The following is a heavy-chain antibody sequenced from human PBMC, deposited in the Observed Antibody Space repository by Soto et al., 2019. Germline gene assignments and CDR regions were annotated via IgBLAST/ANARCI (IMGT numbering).Heavy chain of an antibody. V-gene: IGHV4-39*01. CDR3: GKVMIGATRHTDVDS. D-gene: IGHD2-15*01. Sequence: SETLSLTCTVSGVSLNSGHYYWVWIRQSPGKGLAWIASIYYDESTYYNPSLKSRVTISTDKPKNQFSLTLKSVTAADTAVYYCGKVMIGATRHTDVDSWGPGAMVTV. J-gene: IGHJ4*02. CDR2: IYYDEST. CDR1: GVSLNSGHYY.